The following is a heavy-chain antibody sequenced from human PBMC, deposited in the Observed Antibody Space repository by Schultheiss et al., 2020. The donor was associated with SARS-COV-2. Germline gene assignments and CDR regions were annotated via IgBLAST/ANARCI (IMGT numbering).Heavy chain of an antibody. D-gene: IGHD6-19*01. CDR1: GFTFSNAW. J-gene: IGHJ4*02. CDR2: ISGSGGST. Sequence: GESLKISCAASGFTFSNAWMSWVRQAPGKGLEWVSAISGSGGSTYYADSVKGRFTISRDNSKNTLYLQMNSLRAEDTAVYYCARVPDRYSSEVDWGQGTLVTVSS. CDR3: ARVPDRYSSEVD. V-gene: IGHV3-23*01.